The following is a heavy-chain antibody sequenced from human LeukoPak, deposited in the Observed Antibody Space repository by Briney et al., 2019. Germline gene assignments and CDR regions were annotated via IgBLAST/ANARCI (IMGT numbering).Heavy chain of an antibody. J-gene: IGHJ4*02. CDR2: IYYSGST. CDR3: ARVSGSSGFYYFDY. D-gene: IGHD5-18*01. CDR1: GDSIGTYY. Sequence: SETLSLTCTVSGDSIGTYYWSWIRQSPGKGLEWIGYIYYSGSTNYNPSLKSRVTVSADTSKNQFSLRLSSVTAADTAEYYCARVSGSSGFYYFDYWGQGSLVTVSS. V-gene: IGHV4-59*01.